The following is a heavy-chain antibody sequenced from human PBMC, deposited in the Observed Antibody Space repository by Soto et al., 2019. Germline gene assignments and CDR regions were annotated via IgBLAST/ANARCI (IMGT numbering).Heavy chain of an antibody. V-gene: IGHV3-23*01. D-gene: IGHD2-15*01. CDR3: AKFYCSGGSCYSYFDY. CDR2: ISLSGGST. CDR1: GFTFSSYA. J-gene: IGHJ4*02. Sequence: EVQLLESGGGLVQPGGSLRLSCAASGFTFSSYAMSWVRQAPGKGLEWVSAISLSGGSTYYADSVKGRFTISRDNSKNTLYLQMNSLRAEDTAVYYCAKFYCSGGSCYSYFDYWGQGTLVTVSS.